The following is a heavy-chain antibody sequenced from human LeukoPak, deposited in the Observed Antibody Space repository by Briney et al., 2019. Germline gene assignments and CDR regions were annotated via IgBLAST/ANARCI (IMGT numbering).Heavy chain of an antibody. CDR1: GFTVSSNH. Sequence: GGSLRLSCAASGFTVSSNHMTWVRQAPGKGLECVSVISDGGNTHYADSVKGRFIISRDSSKNTLYLQMNSLRAEDTAVYYCAFGEYQLLPYFWGQGTLVTVSS. D-gene: IGHD2-2*01. CDR2: ISDGGNT. CDR3: AFGEYQLLPYF. V-gene: IGHV3-66*01. J-gene: IGHJ4*02.